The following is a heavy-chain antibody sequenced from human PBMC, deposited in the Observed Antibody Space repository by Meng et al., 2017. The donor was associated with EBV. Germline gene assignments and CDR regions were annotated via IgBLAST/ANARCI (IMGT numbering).Heavy chain of an antibody. V-gene: IGHV1-69*01. Sequence: QGQLLQFGAGVKKPGSWVKVSCRTSGGTFRSDAVSWVRQAPGQGLEWMGGLIPMVGAPHYAQKFQGRVTIIADESTSTHSMELNSLRSEDTAMYYCASESGRGFTPDYWGQGTLVTVSS. CDR2: LIPMVGAP. J-gene: IGHJ4*02. CDR3: ASESGRGFTPDY. CDR1: GGTFRSDA. D-gene: IGHD3-10*01.